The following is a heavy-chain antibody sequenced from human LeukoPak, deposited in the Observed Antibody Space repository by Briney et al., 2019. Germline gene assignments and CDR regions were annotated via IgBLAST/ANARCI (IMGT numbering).Heavy chain of an antibody. Sequence: PGGSLRLSCAASGFTVSGNYMSWVRRAPGKGLEWVSLLYSGGSTYYADSVKGRFSISRDNSKNTLYLQMNSVRAEDTAVYYCASRDKGYYYGMDVWGQGTTVTVSS. D-gene: IGHD5-24*01. CDR1: GFTVSGNY. V-gene: IGHV3-66*01. J-gene: IGHJ6*02. CDR3: ASRDKGYYYGMDV. CDR2: LYSGGST.